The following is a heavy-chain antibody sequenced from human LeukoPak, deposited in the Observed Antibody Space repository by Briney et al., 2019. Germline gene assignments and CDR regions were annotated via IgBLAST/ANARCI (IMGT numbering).Heavy chain of an antibody. CDR2: INYSGGST. CDR1: GFTFSSNA. J-gene: IGHJ4*02. V-gene: IGHV3-23*01. D-gene: IGHD2/OR15-2a*01. CDR3: SRLIIARTPFYFDY. Sequence: GGSLRLSCAASGFTFSSNAMGWVRQAPGKGLEWVSGINYSGGSTYYADSVKGRFTISRDNSKNTLFLPLNNLRAEDTAVYFCSRLIIARTPFYFDYWGQGTLVTVSS.